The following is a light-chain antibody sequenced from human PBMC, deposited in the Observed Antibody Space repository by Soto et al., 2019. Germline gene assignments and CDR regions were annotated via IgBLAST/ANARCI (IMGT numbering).Light chain of an antibody. Sequence: SYELTQPPSVSVSPGQTARITCSGDMLPKQYAYWYQQKPGQAPVLVIYKNNERPSGIPGRFSGSSSGTTVTLTISGVQAEDEADYYCQSADSSGSNYVFGIGTKVTVL. CDR3: QSADSSGSNYV. J-gene: IGLJ1*01. V-gene: IGLV3-25*02. CDR2: KNN. CDR1: MLPKQY.